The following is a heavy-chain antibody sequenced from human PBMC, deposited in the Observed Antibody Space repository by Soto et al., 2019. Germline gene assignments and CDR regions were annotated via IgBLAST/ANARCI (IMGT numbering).Heavy chain of an antibody. CDR3: ARGRLISIVVVPAARFDP. CDR2: TYYRSRWYN. J-gene: IGHJ5*02. Sequence: PSQTLSLTCAISGDSVSSNSAAWNWIRLSPSRGLEWLARTYYRSRWYNDYAVSVRSRITVNPDTSKNQFSLQLTSVTPEDTAVYYCARGRLISIVVVPAARFDPWGQGTLVTVSS. D-gene: IGHD2-2*01. CDR1: GDSVSSNSAA. V-gene: IGHV6-1*01.